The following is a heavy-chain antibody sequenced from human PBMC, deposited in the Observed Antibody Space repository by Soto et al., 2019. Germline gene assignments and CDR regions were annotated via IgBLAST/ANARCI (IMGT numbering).Heavy chain of an antibody. V-gene: IGHV3-9*01. CDR2: ISWNSGTE. CDR1: GFTFDDYA. Sequence: EVQLVESGGGLVQPGRSLRLSCAASGFTFDDYAIHWVRQAPGKGLEWVSGISWNSGTENYADSVKGRFTISRDNGMNSLYLQMTSLRVEDTALYYCVKDSNYYGMDVWGQGTTVTVSS. CDR3: VKDSNYYGMDV. J-gene: IGHJ6*02.